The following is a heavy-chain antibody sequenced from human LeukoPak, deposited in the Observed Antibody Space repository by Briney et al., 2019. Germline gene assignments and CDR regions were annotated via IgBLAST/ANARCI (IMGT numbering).Heavy chain of an antibody. J-gene: IGHJ6*03. Sequence: SETLSLTCTVSGGSFSGYYWSWIRQPPGKGLEWIGEINHSGSTNYNPSLKSRVTISVDTSKNQFSLKLSSVTAADTAVYYCARSHRQYYYGSGSYHYYYMDVWGKGTTVTISS. V-gene: IGHV4-34*01. CDR3: ARSHRQYYYGSGSYHYYYMDV. D-gene: IGHD3-10*01. CDR1: GGSFSGYY. CDR2: INHSGST.